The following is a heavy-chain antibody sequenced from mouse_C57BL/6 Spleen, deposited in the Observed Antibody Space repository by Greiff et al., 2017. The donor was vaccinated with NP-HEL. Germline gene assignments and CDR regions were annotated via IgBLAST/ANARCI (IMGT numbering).Heavy chain of an antibody. CDR1: GYTFTNYW. CDR2: IYPGGGYT. V-gene: IGHV1-63*01. D-gene: IGHD1-2*01. J-gene: IGHJ2*01. CDR3: ARKRDGPFDY. Sequence: VQLQQSGAELVRPGTSVKMSCKASGYTFTNYWIGWAKQRPGHGLEWIGDIYPGGGYTNYNEKFKGKATLTADKSSSTAYMQFSSLTSEDSAIYYCARKRDGPFDYWGQGTTLTVSS.